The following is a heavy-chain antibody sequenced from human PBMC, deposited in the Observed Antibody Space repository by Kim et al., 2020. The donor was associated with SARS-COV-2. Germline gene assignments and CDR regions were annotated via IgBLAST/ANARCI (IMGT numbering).Heavy chain of an antibody. V-gene: IGHV1-3*01. D-gene: IGHD2-8*02. CDR3: ARDLFHTGFDY. J-gene: IGHJ4*02. CDR2: NT. Sequence: NTKFSKQVQGRVTFTRDTSANTASMELSSLGSEDTAVYYCARDLFHTGFDYWGQGTLVAVSS.